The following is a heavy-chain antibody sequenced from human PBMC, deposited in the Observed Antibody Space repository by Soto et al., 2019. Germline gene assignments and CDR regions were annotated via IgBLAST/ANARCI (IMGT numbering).Heavy chain of an antibody. V-gene: IGHV3-53*04. CDR2: IYSGGST. CDR1: GFTVSSNY. CDR3: ASIPGTTYFVRDY. J-gene: IGHJ4*02. D-gene: IGHD1-7*01. Sequence: GGSLRFSCAASGFTVSSNYMSWVRQAPGKGLEWVSVIYSGGSTYYADSVKGRFTISRHNSKNTLYLQMNSLRAEDTAVYYCASIPGTTYFVRDYWGQGTLVTVSS.